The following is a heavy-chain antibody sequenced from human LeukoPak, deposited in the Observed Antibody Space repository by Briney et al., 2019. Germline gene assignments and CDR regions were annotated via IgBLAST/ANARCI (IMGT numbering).Heavy chain of an antibody. Sequence: GGSLRLSCAASGFTFSSYWMHWVRQAPGKGLEWVSSISGSGGSTQYADSVQGRFAISRDNSKNTLYLQMNSLRVEDTAMYFCARDPNGDYIGTFDMWGRGTMVTVSS. J-gene: IGHJ3*02. CDR2: ISGSGGST. CDR1: GFTFSSYW. V-gene: IGHV3-23*01. D-gene: IGHD4-17*01. CDR3: ARDPNGDYIGTFDM.